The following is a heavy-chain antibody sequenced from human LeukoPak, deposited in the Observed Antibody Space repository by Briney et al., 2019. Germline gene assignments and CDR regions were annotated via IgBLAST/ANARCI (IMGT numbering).Heavy chain of an antibody. CDR1: NGFDSYY. J-gene: IGHJ4*02. D-gene: IGHD2-21*02. CDR3: GVYGGDWRFDF. Sequence: TSETLSLTCAVYNGFDSYYMTIVRQPPGKGLEWVSEITYRGSGNYNPSLKGRATISINVSQRQFSLSLRSVTAADTATYYCGVYGGDWRFDFWGQGTPITVSS. CDR2: ITYRGSG. V-gene: IGHV4-34*01.